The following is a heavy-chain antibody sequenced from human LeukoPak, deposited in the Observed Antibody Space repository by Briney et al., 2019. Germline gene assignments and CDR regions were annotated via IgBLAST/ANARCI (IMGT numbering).Heavy chain of an antibody. CDR2: IYYSGST. CDR3: ATGGNWNYVGYFDY. D-gene: IGHD1-7*01. J-gene: IGHJ4*02. V-gene: IGHV4-59*01. CDR1: GGSISSYS. Sequence: SETLSLTCTVSGGSISSYSWSWIRQPPGKGLEWIGYIYYSGSTNYNPSLKSRVTISVDTSKNQFSLKLSSVTAADTAVYYCATGGNWNYVGYFDYRGQGTLVTVSS.